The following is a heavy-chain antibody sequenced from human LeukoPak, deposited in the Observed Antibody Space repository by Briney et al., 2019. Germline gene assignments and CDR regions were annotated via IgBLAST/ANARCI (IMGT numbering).Heavy chain of an antibody. V-gene: IGHV3-23*01. CDR1: GFTFSTYT. D-gene: IGHD3-10*01. CDR3: ARDFTGSGYYMDV. J-gene: IGHJ6*03. Sequence: PGGSLRLSCAASGFTFSTYTMSWVRQAPGKGLEWVSAISGSGDNTYYADSVKGRFTISRDNSKNTMYLQMNSLRAEDTAVYYCARDFTGSGYYMDVWGKGTTVTVSS. CDR2: ISGSGDNT.